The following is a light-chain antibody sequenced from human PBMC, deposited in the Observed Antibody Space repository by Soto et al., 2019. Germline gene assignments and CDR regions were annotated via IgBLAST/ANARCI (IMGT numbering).Light chain of an antibody. CDR3: SSYTSSSTSV. V-gene: IGLV2-14*01. CDR1: SSDVGGYNF. CDR2: EVS. J-gene: IGLJ1*01. Sequence: QSVLTQPASVSGSPGQSITIYCTGTSSDVGGYNFVSWYQQHPGKAPKLMIFEVSNRPSGVSNRFSGSKSGNTASLTISGLQAEDEADYYCSSYTSSSTSVFGTGTKLTVL.